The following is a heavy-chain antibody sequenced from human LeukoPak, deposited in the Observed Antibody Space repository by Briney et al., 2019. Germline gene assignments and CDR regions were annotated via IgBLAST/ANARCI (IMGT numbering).Heavy chain of an antibody. CDR1: GGSFSGYY. D-gene: IGHD6-6*01. CDR2: INHSGST. J-gene: IGHJ4*02. V-gene: IGHV4-34*01. CDR3: ASTNWEVQQLNFDY. Sequence: SETLSLTCAVYGGSFSGYYWSWIRQPPGKGLEWIGEINHSGSTNYNPSLKSRVTISVDTSKNQFSLKLSSVTAADTAVYYCASTNWEVQQLNFDYWGQGTLVTVSS.